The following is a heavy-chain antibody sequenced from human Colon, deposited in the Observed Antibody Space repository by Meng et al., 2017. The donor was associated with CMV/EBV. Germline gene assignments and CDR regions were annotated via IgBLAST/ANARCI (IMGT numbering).Heavy chain of an antibody. D-gene: IGHD6-25*01. Sequence: SCEASGFTRSSCAMAWVRQAPGKGLEWVSAISGGGGTDYADSVRGRFTISRDSSKNTLYLQMNSLRAEDTAIYYCATRGLGYSSGYWGQGTLVTVSS. CDR2: ISGGGGT. CDR1: GFTRSSCA. CDR3: ATRGLGYSSGY. J-gene: IGHJ4*02. V-gene: IGHV3-23*01.